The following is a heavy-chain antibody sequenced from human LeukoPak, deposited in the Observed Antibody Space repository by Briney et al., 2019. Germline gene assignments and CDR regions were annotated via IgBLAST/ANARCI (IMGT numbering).Heavy chain of an antibody. D-gene: IGHD6-6*01. CDR2: ISWNSGSI. CDR3: AKARYSSSVSPFDY. Sequence: GGSLRLSCAVSGFTFRSYAMKWVRQAPGKGLEWVSGISWNSGSIGYADSVKGRFTISRDNAKNSLYLQMNSLRAEDMALYYCAKARYSSSVSPFDYWGQGTLVTVSS. V-gene: IGHV3-9*03. J-gene: IGHJ4*02. CDR1: GFTFRSYA.